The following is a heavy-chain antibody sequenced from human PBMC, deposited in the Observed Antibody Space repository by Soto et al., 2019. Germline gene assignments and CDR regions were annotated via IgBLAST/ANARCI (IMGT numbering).Heavy chain of an antibody. D-gene: IGHD6-13*01. Sequence: GGSLRLSCAASGFTFSSYAMSWVRQAPGKGLEWVSAISGSGGSTYYADSVKGRFTISRDNSKNTLYLQMNCLRAEDTAVYYCAKDSIGAGTLFAVSGPYYYYGMDVWGQGTTVTVSS. CDR1: GFTFSSYA. V-gene: IGHV3-23*01. CDR3: AKDSIGAGTLFAVSGPYYYYGMDV. CDR2: ISGSGGST. J-gene: IGHJ6*02.